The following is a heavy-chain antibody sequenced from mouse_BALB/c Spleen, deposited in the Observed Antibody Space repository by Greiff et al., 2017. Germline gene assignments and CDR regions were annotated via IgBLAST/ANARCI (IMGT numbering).Heavy chain of an antibody. CDR1: GYSITSDYA. Sequence: EVHLVESGPGLVKPSQSLSLTCTVTGYSITSDYAWNWIRQFPGNKLEWMGYISYSGSTSYNPSLKSRISINRDTSKNQFFLQLNSVTTEDTATYYCARNYGSSPYAMDYWGQGTSVTVSS. D-gene: IGHD1-1*01. J-gene: IGHJ4*01. CDR3: ARNYGSSPYAMDY. V-gene: IGHV3-2*02. CDR2: ISYSGST.